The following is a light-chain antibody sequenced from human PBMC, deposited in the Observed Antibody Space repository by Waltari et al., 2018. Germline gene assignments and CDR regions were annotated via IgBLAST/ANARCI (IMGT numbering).Light chain of an antibody. J-gene: IGLJ1*01. CDR2: DVN. CDR1: KRAVGGHHS. V-gene: IGLV2-11*01. CDR3: CSYAGAYRV. Sequence: QSALTQPRSVSGSPGQSATNPCPGTKRAVGGHHSFSWYQHHPGKAPKFIIYDVNKRPSGVPDRFSGAKSGNTASLTISGLQADDEADYFCCSYAGAYRVFGTGTKVTVL.